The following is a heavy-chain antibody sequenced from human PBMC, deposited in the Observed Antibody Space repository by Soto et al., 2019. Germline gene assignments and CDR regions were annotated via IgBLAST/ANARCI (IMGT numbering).Heavy chain of an antibody. CDR3: TSPGADYYGMDV. CDR2: IRSKGNNYAT. J-gene: IGHJ6*02. Sequence: GGSLRLSCAASGFTFSGSTMDWVRQASGKGLEWVGRIRSKGNNYATAYAASVKGRFIISRDDSKNTAYLQMNSLKTEDTAVYYCTSPGADYYGMDVWGQGNTVTVSS. V-gene: IGHV3-73*01. CDR1: GFTFSGST.